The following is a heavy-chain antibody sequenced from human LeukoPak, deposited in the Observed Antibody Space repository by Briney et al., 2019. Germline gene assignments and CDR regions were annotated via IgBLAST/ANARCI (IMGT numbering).Heavy chain of an antibody. J-gene: IGHJ4*02. CDR3: ARERPSSGYFDY. CDR1: GFTFTTYY. V-gene: IGHV1-46*01. CDR2: INPSGGST. Sequence: ASVKVSCKASGFTFTTYYMHWVRQAPGQGLEWMGIINPSGGSTNYAQKFQGRVTMTRDTSTSTVYMELSSLRSEDTAMYYCARERPSSGYFDYWGQGTLVTVSS. D-gene: IGHD3-22*01.